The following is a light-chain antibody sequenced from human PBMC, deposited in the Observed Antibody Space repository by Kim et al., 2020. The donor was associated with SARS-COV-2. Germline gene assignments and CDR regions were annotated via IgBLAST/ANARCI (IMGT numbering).Light chain of an antibody. J-gene: IGKJ1*01. V-gene: IGKV1-27*01. CDR2: AAS. CDR1: PGITNF. Sequence: DIQMTQSPSSLSASVGDRVTITCRASPGITNFLAWYQQKPGKVPKLLIYAASTLQPGVPSRFSGSGSGTDFTLTISSLQPEDVATYYCQRYNSAPWTFGQGTKVDIK. CDR3: QRYNSAPWT.